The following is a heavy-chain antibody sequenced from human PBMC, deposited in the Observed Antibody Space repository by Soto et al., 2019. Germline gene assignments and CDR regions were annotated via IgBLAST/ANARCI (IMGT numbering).Heavy chain of an antibody. V-gene: IGHV3-21*01. CDR2: ISSSNNYI. J-gene: IGHJ6*02. Sequence: EVQLVESGGGLVKPGGSLRLSCAASGFTFSSYSMNWVRQAPGKGLEWVSSISSSNNYIYYADSVKGRFTISRDNATNSLYLQMNSLRAEDTAVYYCASMGRGDYGYYYYYGMDVWGQGTTVTVSS. CDR3: ASMGRGDYGYYYYYGMDV. CDR1: GFTFSSYS. D-gene: IGHD4-17*01.